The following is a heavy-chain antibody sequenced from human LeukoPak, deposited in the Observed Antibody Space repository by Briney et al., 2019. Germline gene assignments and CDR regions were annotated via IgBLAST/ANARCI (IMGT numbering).Heavy chain of an antibody. V-gene: IGHV3-30-3*01. D-gene: IGHD6-6*01. CDR2: ISYDGSNK. CDR1: GFTFSAYF. Sequence: GGSLRLSCAASGFTFSAYFMHWVRQAPGKGLEWVAVISYDGSNKYYADSVKGRFTISRDNSKNTLYLQMNSLRAEDTAVYYCARVFSIAARQGLDYWGQGTLVTVSS. J-gene: IGHJ4*02. CDR3: ARVFSIAARQGLDY.